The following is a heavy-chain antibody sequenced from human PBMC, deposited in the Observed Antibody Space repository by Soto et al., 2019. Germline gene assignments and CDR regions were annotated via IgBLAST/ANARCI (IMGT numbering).Heavy chain of an antibody. CDR2: ISGSGGST. Sequence: SLSLSCAASGFTFSSYAMSWVRQAPGKGLEWVSAISGSGGSTYYADSVKGRFTISRDNSKNTLYLQMNSLRAEDTAVYYCAKGELRYFDWFKWGQGTLVTVSS. J-gene: IGHJ4*02. V-gene: IGHV3-23*01. CDR3: AKGELRYFDWFK. D-gene: IGHD3-9*01. CDR1: GFTFSSYA.